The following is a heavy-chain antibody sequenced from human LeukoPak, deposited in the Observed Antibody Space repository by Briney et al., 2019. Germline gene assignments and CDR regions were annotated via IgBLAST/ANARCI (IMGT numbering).Heavy chain of an antibody. CDR2: IYTSRST. D-gene: IGHD3-10*01. Sequence: SETLSLTCTVSGGSISSYYWSWIRQPPGKGLEWIGYIYTSRSTNYNPSLKSRVTISVDTSKNQFSLKLSSVTAADTAVYYCASQLAMVRGVILWPDAFDMWGQGTMVTVPS. CDR3: ASQLAMVRGVILWPDAFDM. V-gene: IGHV4-4*09. J-gene: IGHJ3*02. CDR1: GGSISSYY.